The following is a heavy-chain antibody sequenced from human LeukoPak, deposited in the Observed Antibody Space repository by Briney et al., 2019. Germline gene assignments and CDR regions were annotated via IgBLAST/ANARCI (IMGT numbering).Heavy chain of an antibody. J-gene: IGHJ4*02. CDR1: GGSISSYY. CDR3: ARIGSYDDYFDY. V-gene: IGHV4-59*08. D-gene: IGHD1-26*01. CDR2: IYYSGST. Sequence: PSETLSLTCTVSGGSISSYYWSWTRQPPGKGLEWIGYIYYSGSTNYNPSLKSRVTISVDTSKNQFSLKLSSVTAADTAVYYCARIGSYDDYFDYWGQGTLVTVSS.